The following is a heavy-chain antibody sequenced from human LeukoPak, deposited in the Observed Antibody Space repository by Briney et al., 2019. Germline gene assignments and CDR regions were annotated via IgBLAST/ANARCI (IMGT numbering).Heavy chain of an antibody. CDR2: IYPDDSDT. Sequence: GESLKISCKGSGYRFTRYWIGWVRQMPGKGLEWMGIIYPDDSDTRYSPSFQGQVTISADKSISTAYLQWSSLRASDTAMYYCASITMVRGVPDAFDIWGQGTMVTVSS. CDR1: GYRFTRYW. V-gene: IGHV5-51*01. D-gene: IGHD3-10*01. J-gene: IGHJ3*02. CDR3: ASITMVRGVPDAFDI.